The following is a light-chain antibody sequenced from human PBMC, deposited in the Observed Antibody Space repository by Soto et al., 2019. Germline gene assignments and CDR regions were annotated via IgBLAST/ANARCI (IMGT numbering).Light chain of an antibody. CDR2: TAS. J-gene: IGKJ4*01. V-gene: IGKV1-39*01. CDR1: QSISSY. Sequence: IQMTQSPSSLSASVGDRVTITCRASQSISSYLNWYQQKPGKAPKLLIYTASIVQSGVPSRFSGSGSGTDFTLTISYLQPEDSAAYYCQQSYSNPLTFGGGTKVDIK. CDR3: QQSYSNPLT.